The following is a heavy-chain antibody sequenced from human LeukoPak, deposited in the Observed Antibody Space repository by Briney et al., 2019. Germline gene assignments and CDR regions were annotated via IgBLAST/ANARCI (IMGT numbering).Heavy chain of an antibody. CDR3: ASDRYCSGGSCRDY. CDR1: GFTFSSYG. Sequence: GGSLRLSCAASGFTFSSYGMPWVRQAPGKGLEWVAVIWYDGSNKYYADSVKGRFTISRDNSKNTLYLQMNSLRAEDTAVYYCASDRYCSGGSCRDYWGQGTLVTVSS. D-gene: IGHD2-15*01. CDR2: IWYDGSNK. V-gene: IGHV3-33*01. J-gene: IGHJ4*02.